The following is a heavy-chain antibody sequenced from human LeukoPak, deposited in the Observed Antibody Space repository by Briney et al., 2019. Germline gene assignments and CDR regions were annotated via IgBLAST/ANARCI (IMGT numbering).Heavy chain of an antibody. V-gene: IGHV3-23*01. D-gene: IGHD3-22*01. J-gene: IGHJ4*02. CDR2: ISGSGGST. CDR1: GFTFSSYA. Sequence: GGSLRLSCAASGFTFSSYAMSWVRQAPGKGLEWVSAISGSGGSTYYADSVKGRFTISRDNSKNTLYLQMNSLRAEDTDVYYCAKDRSGYSSYYFDYWGQGTLVTVSS. CDR3: AKDRSGYSSYYFDY.